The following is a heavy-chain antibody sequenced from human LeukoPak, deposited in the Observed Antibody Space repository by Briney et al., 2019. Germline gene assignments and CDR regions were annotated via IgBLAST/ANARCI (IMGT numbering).Heavy chain of an antibody. D-gene: IGHD6-19*01. CDR2: FDPEDGET. CDR3: ARVELESGWNGHGFDY. CDR1: GYTLTELS. J-gene: IGHJ4*02. V-gene: IGHV1-24*01. Sequence: ASVKVSCKVSGYTLTELSMHWVRQAPGKGLEWMGGFDPEDGETIYAQKFQGRVTMTEDTSTDTAYMELSSLRSEDTAVYYCARVELESGWNGHGFDYWGQGTLVTVSS.